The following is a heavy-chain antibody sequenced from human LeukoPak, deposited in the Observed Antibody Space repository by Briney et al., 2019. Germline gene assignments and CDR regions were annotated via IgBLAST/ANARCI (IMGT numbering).Heavy chain of an antibody. CDR1: GYTFTSYY. D-gene: IGHD3-10*01. J-gene: IGHJ5*02. CDR3: AREVDAYYGSVSPNWFDP. V-gene: IGHV1-46*01. Sequence: ASVKVSCKASGYTFTSYYMHWVRQAPEQGLEWMGIINPSGGSTSYAQKFQGRVTMTRDTSTSTVYMELSSLRSEDTAVYYCAREVDAYYGSVSPNWFDPWGQGTLVTVSS. CDR2: INPSGGST.